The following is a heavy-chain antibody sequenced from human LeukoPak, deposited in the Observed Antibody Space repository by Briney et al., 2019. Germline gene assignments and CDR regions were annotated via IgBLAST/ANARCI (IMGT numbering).Heavy chain of an antibody. V-gene: IGHV3-7*01. Sequence: GGSLRLSCAASGFTFSSHWMSWVRQAPGKGLEWVANTNQDGSEKYYVDSVKGRFTISRDNAKNSLYLQMNSLRAEDTAVFYLARTSIPNIFTGGGDYWGQGTLVTVSS. J-gene: IGHJ4*02. CDR3: ARTSIPNIFTGGGDY. CDR2: TNQDGSEK. CDR1: GFTFSSHW. D-gene: IGHD3-9*01.